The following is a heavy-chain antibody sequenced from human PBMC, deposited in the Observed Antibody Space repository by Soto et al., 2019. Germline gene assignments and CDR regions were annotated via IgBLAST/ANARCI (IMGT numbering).Heavy chain of an antibody. CDR3: ARLPFPWGWFDP. D-gene: IGHD3-16*01. J-gene: IGHJ5*02. V-gene: IGHV3-11*01. CDR1: GIVFSDY. CDR2: ISGSGRTI. Sequence: QVQLVESGGGLVKPGRSLRLSCAASGIVFSDYMSWVRQAPGKGLEWLSYISGSGRTIYSADSVKGRFTISRDNATNSLYLQMNNVRTEDTAVYYCARLPFPWGWFDPWGQGTLVTVSS.